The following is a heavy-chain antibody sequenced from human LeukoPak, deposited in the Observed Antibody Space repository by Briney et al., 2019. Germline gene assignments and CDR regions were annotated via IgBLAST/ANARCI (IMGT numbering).Heavy chain of an antibody. V-gene: IGHV3-11*01. CDR2: ISSSGNTI. Sequence: PGGSLRLSCAASRFTFSDYYMSWIRQAPGKGLEWISYISSSGNTIYYADSVKGRFTISRDNAKISLYLQMNSLRAEDTAVCYCARLGSGYSLDYWGQGTLVTVSS. CDR1: RFTFSDYY. CDR3: ARLGSGYSLDY. J-gene: IGHJ4*02. D-gene: IGHD3-22*01.